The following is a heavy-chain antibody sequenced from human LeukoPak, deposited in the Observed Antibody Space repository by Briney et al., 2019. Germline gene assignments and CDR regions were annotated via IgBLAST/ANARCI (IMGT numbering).Heavy chain of an antibody. CDR2: IYSGGST. V-gene: IGHV3-53*01. CDR3: ARHDWFDP. J-gene: IGHJ5*02. CDR1: GFIVSSDY. Sequence: GESLRLSCAGSGFIVSSDYMSWVRQAPGKGLEWVSTIYSGGSTYYADSVKGRFTISRDNSKNTLYLQMNSLRAEDTAVYYCARHDWFDPWGRGTLVTVSS.